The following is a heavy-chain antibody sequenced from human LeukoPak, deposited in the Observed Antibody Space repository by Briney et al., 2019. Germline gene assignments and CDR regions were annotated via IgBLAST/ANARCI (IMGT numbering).Heavy chain of an antibody. V-gene: IGHV4-34*01. D-gene: IGHD6-13*01. CDR2: INHSGST. CDR3: ARVLSIAAAETYYMDV. Sequence: PSETLSLTCAVYGGSFSGYYWSWMRQPPGKGLEWIGEINHSGSTNYNPSLKSRVTISVDTSKNQFSLKLSSVTAADTAVYYCARVLSIAAAETYYMDVWGKGTTVTVSS. J-gene: IGHJ6*03. CDR1: GGSFSGYY.